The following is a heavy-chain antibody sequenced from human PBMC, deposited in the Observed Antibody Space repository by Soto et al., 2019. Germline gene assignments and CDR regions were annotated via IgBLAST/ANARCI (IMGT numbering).Heavy chain of an antibody. J-gene: IGHJ4*02. CDR3: ARGSPFSRSTPFSDLFDY. Sequence: SQTLSLTCAISGDSVPSNSAAWNWIRQSPSRGLEWLGRTYYRSKWYNDYAVSVKSRITINPDTSKNQFSLQLNSVTPEDTAVYYCARGSPFSRSTPFSDLFDYWGQGTLDTVSS. CDR2: TYYRSKWYN. CDR1: GDSVPSNSAA. V-gene: IGHV6-1*01.